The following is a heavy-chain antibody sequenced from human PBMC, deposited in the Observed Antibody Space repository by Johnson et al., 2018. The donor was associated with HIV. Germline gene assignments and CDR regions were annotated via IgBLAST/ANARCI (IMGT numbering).Heavy chain of an antibody. V-gene: IGHV3-7*04. CDR2: IKQGGVEN. J-gene: IGHJ3*02. D-gene: IGHD1-26*01. CDR3: AGGRETFDI. Sequence: VQLVESGGGLVQPGGSLRLSCAASGFTFSRYWMRWVRQAPGKGLEWAANIKQGGVENEYVASVKGRYNISRDNAKNTLYLQINSLTAEDTSLYYCAGGRETFDIWGQGTMVTVSS. CDR1: GFTFSRYW.